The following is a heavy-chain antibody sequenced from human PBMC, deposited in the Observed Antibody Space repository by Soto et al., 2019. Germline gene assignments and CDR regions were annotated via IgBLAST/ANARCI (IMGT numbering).Heavy chain of an antibody. J-gene: IGHJ5*02. V-gene: IGHV4-30-4*01. CDR1: GGSISSGDYY. CDR3: ARLIAPRRNGFAP. Sequence: PSETLSLTCTVSGGSISSGDYYWSWIRQPPGKGLEWIGYIYYSGSTYYNPSLKSRVTISVDTSKNQFSLKLSSVTAADTAVYYWARLIAPRRNGFAPWGQGTLVPVPS. CDR2: IYYSGST. D-gene: IGHD6-13*01.